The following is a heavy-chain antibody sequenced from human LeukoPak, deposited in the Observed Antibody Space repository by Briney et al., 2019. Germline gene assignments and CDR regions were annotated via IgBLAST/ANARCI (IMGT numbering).Heavy chain of an antibody. Sequence: TGGSLRLSCAASGFTFSSYGMHWVRQAPGKGLEWVAFIRYDGSNKYYADSVKGRFTIFRDNSKNTLYLQMNSLRAEDTAVYYCAKDRSWDTYYDFWSGYYNYYYYYMDVSGKGTTVTVSS. V-gene: IGHV3-30*02. CDR1: GFTFSSYG. D-gene: IGHD3-3*01. J-gene: IGHJ6*03. CDR3: AKDRSWDTYYDFWSGYYNYYYYYMDV. CDR2: IRYDGSNK.